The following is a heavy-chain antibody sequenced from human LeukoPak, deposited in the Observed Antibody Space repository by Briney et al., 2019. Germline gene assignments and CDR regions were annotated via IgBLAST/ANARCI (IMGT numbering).Heavy chain of an antibody. V-gene: IGHV3-23*01. Sequence: QPGGSLRLSCAASGFSITSYAMSWVRQAPGQGLEWVSGMSSSGGRTYYADSVKGRFTISRDNSKNTLYLQMNSLRAEDTAVYYCAKVGDYGDYALDYWGQGTLVTVSS. J-gene: IGHJ4*02. CDR3: AKVGDYGDYALDY. CDR2: MSSSGGRT. CDR1: GFSITSYA. D-gene: IGHD4-17*01.